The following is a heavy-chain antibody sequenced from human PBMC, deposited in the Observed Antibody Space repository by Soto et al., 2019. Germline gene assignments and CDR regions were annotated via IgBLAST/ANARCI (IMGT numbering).Heavy chain of an antibody. CDR2: INPNVGGT. V-gene: IGHV1-2*02. Sequence: QVQLVQSGAEVKKPGASVYVSCKASGYTFSDYYVHWVRQAPGQGLEWMGWINPNVGGTNYARKFQGRVTMTRDTSISTVYMKLTRLSPDDTAIYYCASGGWEVPRIPYDTWGQGTRVTVSS. CDR1: GYTFSDYY. D-gene: IGHD1-26*01. CDR3: ASGGWEVPRIPYDT. J-gene: IGHJ5*02.